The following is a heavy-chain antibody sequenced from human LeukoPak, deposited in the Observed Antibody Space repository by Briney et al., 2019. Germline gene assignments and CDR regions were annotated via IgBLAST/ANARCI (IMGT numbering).Heavy chain of an antibody. CDR3: ARGAYCSGGSCYGDDY. Sequence: GGSLRLSCAASGITFSSYAMHWVRQAPGKGLEWVAVISYDGSNKYYADSVKGRFTISRDNSKNTLYLQMNSLRAEDTAVYYCARGAYCSGGSCYGDDYWGQGTLVTVSS. J-gene: IGHJ4*02. CDR1: GITFSSYA. V-gene: IGHV3-30*04. CDR2: ISYDGSNK. D-gene: IGHD2-15*01.